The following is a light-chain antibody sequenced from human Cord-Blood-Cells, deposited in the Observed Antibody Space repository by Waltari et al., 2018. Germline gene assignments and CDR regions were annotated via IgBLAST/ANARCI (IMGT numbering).Light chain of an antibody. V-gene: IGLV2-14*01. CDR3: SSYTSSSSYV. CDR1: SSDVGGYNY. Sequence: QSALTQPASVSGSPGQSITISCTGTSSDVGGYNYVSWYQQHPGKAPKLRIYDFSNRPSGVSNRFSGSKSGNTASLTISGLQAEDEAEYYCSSYTSSSSYVFGTGTKVTVL. CDR2: DFS. J-gene: IGLJ1*01.